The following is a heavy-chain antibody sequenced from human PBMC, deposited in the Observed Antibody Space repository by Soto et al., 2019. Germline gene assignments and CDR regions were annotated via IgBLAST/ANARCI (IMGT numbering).Heavy chain of an antibody. J-gene: IGHJ3*02. Sequence: QITLKESRPTLVKPTQTLTLTCTFSGFSLRISGVGVGWIRQPPGKALEWLALIYWDDDKRYSPSLKSRLTIXKXXSKNQVVLTMTNMDPVDTATYYCAHSATVSDAFDIWGQGTMVTVSS. CDR3: AHSATVSDAFDI. D-gene: IGHD2-15*01. CDR1: GFSLRISGVG. V-gene: IGHV2-5*02. CDR2: IYWDDDK.